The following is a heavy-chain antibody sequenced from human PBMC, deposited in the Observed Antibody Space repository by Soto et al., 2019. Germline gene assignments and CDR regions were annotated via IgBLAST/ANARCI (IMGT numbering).Heavy chain of an antibody. CDR1: GGSISSYY. CDR2: IYYSGST. J-gene: IGHJ6*03. V-gene: IGHV4-59*08. CDR3: ARVVAATYYYYYYMDV. Sequence: SETLSLTCTVSGGSISSYYWSWIRQPPGKGLEWIGYIYYSGSTNYNPSLKSRVTISVDTSKNQFSLKLSSVTAADTAVYYCARVVAATYYYYYYMDVWGKGTTVTVSS. D-gene: IGHD2-15*01.